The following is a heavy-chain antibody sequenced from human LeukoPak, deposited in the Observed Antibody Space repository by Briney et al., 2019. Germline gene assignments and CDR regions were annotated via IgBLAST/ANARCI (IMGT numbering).Heavy chain of an antibody. D-gene: IGHD6-13*01. Sequence: SVKVSCKASGYTFTGYYMHWVRQAPGQGLEWMGGIIPIFGTANYAQKFQGRVTITTDESTSTAYMELSSLRSEDTAVYYCARHRGPGIAAAGLDYWGQGTLVTVSS. CDR3: ARHRGPGIAAAGLDY. CDR2: IIPIFGTA. CDR1: GYTFTGYY. V-gene: IGHV1-69*05. J-gene: IGHJ4*02.